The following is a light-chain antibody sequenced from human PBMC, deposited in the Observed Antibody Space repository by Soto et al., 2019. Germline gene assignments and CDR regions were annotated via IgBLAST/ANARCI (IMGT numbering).Light chain of an antibody. CDR3: QQYYNTPPT. Sequence: EIVLTQSPATLSLSPGERATLSCRASQSVSSYLAWYQQKPGQAPRLLIYDASNRATGIPARFSGSGSGTDFTLTISSLQADDVAVYYCQQYYNTPPTFGQGTKLEIK. CDR1: QSVSSY. V-gene: IGKV3-11*01. CDR2: DAS. J-gene: IGKJ2*01.